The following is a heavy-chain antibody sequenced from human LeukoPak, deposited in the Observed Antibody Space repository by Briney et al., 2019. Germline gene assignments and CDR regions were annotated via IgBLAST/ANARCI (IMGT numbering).Heavy chain of an antibody. Sequence: GGSLRLSCAASGFTFSSYAMRWVRQAPGKGLEWVSGINGRGGSTYYADSVKGRFTISRDKSKNTLYLQMNSLRAEDTAVYYCAKAKDFWSGFGREYYYGMDVWGQGTTVTVSS. CDR1: GFTFSSYA. V-gene: IGHV3-23*01. CDR3: AKAKDFWSGFGREYYYGMDV. J-gene: IGHJ6*02. D-gene: IGHD3-3*01. CDR2: INGRGGST.